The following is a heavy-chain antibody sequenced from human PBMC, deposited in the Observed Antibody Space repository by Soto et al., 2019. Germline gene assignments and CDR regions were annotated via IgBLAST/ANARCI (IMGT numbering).Heavy chain of an antibody. CDR3: AREIRTCFGELPHYYYYGMAV. Sequence: ASVKVSCKASGYTFTSYAMHWVRQAPGQRLEWMGWINAGNGNTKYSQKFQGRVTITRDTSASTAYMELSSLRSEDTAVYYCAREIRTCFGELPHYYYYGMAVGGQGATVTGSS. CDR1: GYTFTSYA. CDR2: INAGNGNT. J-gene: IGHJ6*02. D-gene: IGHD3-10*01. V-gene: IGHV1-3*01.